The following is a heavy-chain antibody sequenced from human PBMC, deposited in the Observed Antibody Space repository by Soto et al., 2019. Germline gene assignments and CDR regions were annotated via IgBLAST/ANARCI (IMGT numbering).Heavy chain of an antibody. D-gene: IGHD3-10*01. J-gene: IGHJ5*02. CDR3: ARSTMVRGVIHWFDP. CDR1: GYSISSGYY. CDR2: IYHSGST. Sequence: SETLSLTCAVSGYSISSGYYWGWIRQPPGKGPEWIGSIYHSGSTYYNPSLKSRVTISVDTSKNQFSLKLSSVTAADTAVYYCARSTMVRGVIHWFDPWGQGTLVTVSS. V-gene: IGHV4-38-2*01.